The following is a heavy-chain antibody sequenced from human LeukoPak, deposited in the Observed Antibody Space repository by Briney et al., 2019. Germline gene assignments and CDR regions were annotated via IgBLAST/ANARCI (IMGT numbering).Heavy chain of an antibody. Sequence: PGGSLRLSCAASGFTFSNYWMHWVRQAPGKGLVWVSRINSDGINTSYADSVKGRFTISRDNAKNTLYLQMNSLRAEDTAVYYCARVGQWLTTYYYYYMDVWGKGTTVTVSS. CDR1: GFTFSNYW. J-gene: IGHJ6*03. D-gene: IGHD6-19*01. CDR2: INSDGINT. V-gene: IGHV3-74*01. CDR3: ARVGQWLTTYYYYYMDV.